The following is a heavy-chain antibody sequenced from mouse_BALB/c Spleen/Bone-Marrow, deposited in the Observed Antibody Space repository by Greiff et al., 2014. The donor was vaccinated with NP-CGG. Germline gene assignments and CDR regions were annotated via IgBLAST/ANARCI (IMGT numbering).Heavy chain of an antibody. CDR1: GFDFSRFW. J-gene: IGHJ1*01. Sequence: DVHLVEYGGGLVQPGGSLKLSCAASGFDFSRFWMSWVRQAPGKGLEWIGEINPDSSTINYTPSLKDKFIISRDNAKNTLYLQMSKVRSEDTALYYCARLNYYGNLFVWGAGTTVTVSS. CDR3: ARLNYYGNLFV. D-gene: IGHD1-1*01. CDR2: INPDSSTI. V-gene: IGHV4-1*02.